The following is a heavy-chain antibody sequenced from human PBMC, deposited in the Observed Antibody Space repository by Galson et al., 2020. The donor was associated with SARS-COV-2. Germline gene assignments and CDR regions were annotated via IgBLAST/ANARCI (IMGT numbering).Heavy chain of an antibody. CDR3: ARHYRNGDPFDS. CDR1: GGSIRNYC. Sequence: ETSETLSLTCNVSGGSIRNYCWSWIRQPPGKGLEWIGYIWIRQPPGKGLEWIGYIYYSGSTDYNPSLKSRVSISPDTSRNQLSLKLSSVTAADTAVYYCARHYRNGDPFDSWCQGTLVTVSA. J-gene: IGHJ4*02. V-gene: IGHV4-59*08. CDR2: IYYSGST. D-gene: IGHD4-17*01.